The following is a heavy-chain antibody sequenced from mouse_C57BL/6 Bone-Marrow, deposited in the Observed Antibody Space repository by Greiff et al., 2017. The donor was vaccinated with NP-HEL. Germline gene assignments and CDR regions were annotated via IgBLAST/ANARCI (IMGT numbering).Heavy chain of an antibody. V-gene: IGHV5-4*01. CDR1: GFTFSSYA. CDR3: ARDPGITTVVARAY. Sequence: EVQRVESGGGLVKPGGSLKLSCAASGFTFSSYAMSWVRQTPEKRLEWVATISDGGSYTYYPDNVKGRFTISRDNAKNNLYLQMSHLKSEDTAMYYCARDPGITTVVARAYWGQGTLVTVSA. D-gene: IGHD1-1*01. J-gene: IGHJ3*01. CDR2: ISDGGSYT.